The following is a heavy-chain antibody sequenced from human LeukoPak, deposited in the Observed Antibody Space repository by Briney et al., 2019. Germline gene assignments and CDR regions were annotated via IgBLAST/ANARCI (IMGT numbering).Heavy chain of an antibody. Sequence: ASVKVSCKASGCTFSSYGISWVRRAPGQGLEWMGWISAYNGNTNYAQKLQGRVTMTTDTSTSTAYMELRSLRSDDTAVYYCARAAPKLILTGRYGMDVWGQGATVTVSS. D-gene: IGHD3-9*01. J-gene: IGHJ6*02. V-gene: IGHV1-18*01. CDR3: ARAAPKLILTGRYGMDV. CDR2: ISAYNGNT. CDR1: GCTFSSYG.